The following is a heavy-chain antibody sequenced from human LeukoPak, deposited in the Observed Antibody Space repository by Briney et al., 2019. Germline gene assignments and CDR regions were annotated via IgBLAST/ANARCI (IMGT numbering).Heavy chain of an antibody. D-gene: IGHD2/OR15-2a*01. CDR1: GDTFSDYH. CDR2: INPNSRGT. J-gene: IGHJ6*03. V-gene: IGHV1-2*02. Sequence: GASVKVSCKASGDTFSDYHIHWGRLAPGQGLGWMWSINPNSRGTNYAQKFQGRVTMTRDTSITTAYMELSGLRSDDTAVYFCARDLSRFNFYYYLDVWGKGTTVTVSS. CDR3: ARDLSRFNFYYYLDV.